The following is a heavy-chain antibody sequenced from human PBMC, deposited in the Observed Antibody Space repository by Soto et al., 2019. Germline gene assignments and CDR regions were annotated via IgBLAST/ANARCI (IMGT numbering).Heavy chain of an antibody. J-gene: IGHJ5*02. V-gene: IGHV4-39*01. Sequence: SETLSLTCTVSGGPISSSSFYWCWIRQAPGKGLEWLATIYYTGYTYHNPSLKSHVTISVDTSKDQFSLKLTSVTASDTALYYCARSAIATHWFFDHWGQGTLVNVS. CDR3: ARSAIATHWFFDH. CDR2: IYYTGYT. CDR1: GGPISSSSFY. D-gene: IGHD3-9*01.